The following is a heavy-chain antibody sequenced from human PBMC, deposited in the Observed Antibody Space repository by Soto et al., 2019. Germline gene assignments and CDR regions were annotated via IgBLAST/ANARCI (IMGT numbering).Heavy chain of an antibody. J-gene: IGHJ4*02. CDR2: IYYSGST. Sequence: SETLSLTCTVSGGSISSSSYYWGWIRQPPGKGLEWIGSIYYSGSTYYNPSLKSRVTISVDTSKNRFSLKLSSVTAADTAVYYCATWTGVTMIVRVWGQGTLVTVSS. CDR3: ATWTGVTMIVRV. V-gene: IGHV4-39*01. CDR1: GGSISSSSYY. D-gene: IGHD3-22*01.